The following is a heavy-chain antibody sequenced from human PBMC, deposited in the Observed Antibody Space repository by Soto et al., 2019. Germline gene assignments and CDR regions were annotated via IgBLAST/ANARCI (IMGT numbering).Heavy chain of an antibody. CDR3: ARESEDLTSNFDY. V-gene: IGHV3-21*06. CDR1: GFTFTRYS. Sequence: PGGSLRLSCAASGFTFTRYSMNWVRQAPGKGLEWVSSISSTTNYIYYGDSMKGRFTISRDNAKNSLYLEMNSLRAEDTAVYYCARESEDLTSNFDYWGXGTLVKVSS. J-gene: IGHJ4*01. CDR2: ISSTTNYI.